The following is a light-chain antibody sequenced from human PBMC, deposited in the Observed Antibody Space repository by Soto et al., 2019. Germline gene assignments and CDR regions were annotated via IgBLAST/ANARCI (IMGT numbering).Light chain of an antibody. Sequence: QSALTQPASVSGSPGQSITISCTGTNSDLGTYNLVSWYQQSPGKAPKLVISEASKRPSGVSYRFSGSKSGNTASLTISGLQAEDEADYYCCSYAGSGILVFGGGTKLTVL. CDR1: NSDLGTYNL. V-gene: IGLV2-23*01. CDR2: EAS. J-gene: IGLJ2*01. CDR3: CSYAGSGILV.